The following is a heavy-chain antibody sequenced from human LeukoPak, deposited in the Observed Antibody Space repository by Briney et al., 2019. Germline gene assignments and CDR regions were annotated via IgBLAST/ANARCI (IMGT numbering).Heavy chain of an antibody. Sequence: PGGSLRLSCAASGFIFSSSAMSWVRQAPGKGLEWVSAISGSGLAHSADSVKGRFSISRDKSRNTLYLQMNSLRADDTALYYCAKLPWVGGGGGLDDWGQGTLVTVSS. CDR3: AKLPWVGGGGGLDD. CDR1: GFIFSSSA. V-gene: IGHV3-23*01. CDR2: ISGSGLA. D-gene: IGHD3-16*01. J-gene: IGHJ4*02.